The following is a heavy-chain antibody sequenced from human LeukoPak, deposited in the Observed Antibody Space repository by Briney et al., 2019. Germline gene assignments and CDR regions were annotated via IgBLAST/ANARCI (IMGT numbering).Heavy chain of an antibody. J-gene: IGHJ3*02. CDR2: ISSSSSYI. CDR1: GFTFNSYS. V-gene: IGHV3-21*01. Sequence: GGSLRLSCAASGFTFNSYSMNWVRQTPGKGLEWVSSISSSSSYIYYADSVKGRFTISRDNAKNSLYLQMNSLRAEDTAVYYCARTHRSSGWDLTGAFDIWGQGTMVTVSS. CDR3: ARTHRSSGWDLTGAFDI. D-gene: IGHD6-19*01.